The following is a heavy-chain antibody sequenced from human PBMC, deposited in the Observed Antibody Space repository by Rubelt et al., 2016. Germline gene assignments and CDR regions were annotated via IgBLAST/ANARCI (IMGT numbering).Heavy chain of an antibody. J-gene: IGHJ4*02. Sequence: QVQLVQSGAEVKKPGASVKVSCKASGYTFTSYAMHWVRQAPGQRLEWMGWINAGNGNTKYSKKFQGTVTTTMDTSASTAYMELSSLRSEDTAVYYCARDIYSGSYYGYWGQGTLVTVSS. CDR3: ARDIYSGSYYGY. CDR1: GYTFTSYA. D-gene: IGHD1-26*01. V-gene: IGHV1-3*01. CDR2: INAGNGNT.